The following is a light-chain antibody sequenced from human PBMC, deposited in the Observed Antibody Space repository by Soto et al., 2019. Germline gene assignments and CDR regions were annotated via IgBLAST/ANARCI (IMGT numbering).Light chain of an antibody. V-gene: IGKV1-9*01. J-gene: IGKJ5*01. CDR2: AAS. CDR3: QQLNSYPST. CDR1: QGISSY. Sequence: IQLTQSPSSLSASVGDRVTITCRASQGISSYLAWYQQKPGKAPKLLIYAASTLKSGVPSRFSGSGSGTDFTLTISSLQPEDFATYYCQQLNSYPSTFGQGTRLEIK.